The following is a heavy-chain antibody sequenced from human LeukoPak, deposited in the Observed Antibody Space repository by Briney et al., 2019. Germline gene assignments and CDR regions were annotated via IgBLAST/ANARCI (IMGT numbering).Heavy chain of an antibody. CDR1: SGSISSYY. CDR3: ARDGGELFDY. CDR2: IYYSGST. V-gene: IGHV4-59*01. D-gene: IGHD3-16*01. J-gene: IGHJ4*02. Sequence: SETLSLTCTVSSGSISSYYWSWIRQPPGKGLEWIGYIYYSGSTNYNPSLKSRVTISVDTSKNQFSLKLSSVTAADTAVYYCARDGGELFDYWGQGTLVTVSS.